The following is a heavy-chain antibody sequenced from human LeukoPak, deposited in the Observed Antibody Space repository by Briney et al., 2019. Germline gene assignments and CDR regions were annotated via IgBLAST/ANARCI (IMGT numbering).Heavy chain of an antibody. D-gene: IGHD1-1*01. Sequence: GRSLRLSCAASGFTFSSYGMQWVRQAPGKGLEWVAVIWYDGSNKYYADSVKGRFTISRDNSKNTLYLQMNSLRAEDTAVYYCAKTLHGYEHGGGAFDPWGQGTLVTVSS. CDR1: GFTFSSYG. CDR3: AKTLHGYEHGGGAFDP. J-gene: IGHJ5*02. CDR2: IWYDGSNK. V-gene: IGHV3-33*06.